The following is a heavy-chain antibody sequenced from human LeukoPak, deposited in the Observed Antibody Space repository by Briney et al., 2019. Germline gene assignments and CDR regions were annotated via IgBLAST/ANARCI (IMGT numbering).Heavy chain of an antibody. Sequence: GGSLRLSCAASGFTFSTYGMHWVRQAPGKGLEWVAVIWYDGSNKNYADSVKGRFTISRDNSKNTLYLQMNSLRAEDTAVYYCARDLTAHAVLTGYSYGMDVWGQGTTVTVSS. D-gene: IGHD3-9*01. CDR2: IWYDGSNK. CDR3: ARDLTAHAVLTGYSYGMDV. J-gene: IGHJ6*02. CDR1: GFTFSTYG. V-gene: IGHV3-33*08.